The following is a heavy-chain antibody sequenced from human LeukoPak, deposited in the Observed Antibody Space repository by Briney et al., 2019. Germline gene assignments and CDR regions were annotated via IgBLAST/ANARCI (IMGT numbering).Heavy chain of an antibody. CDR3: AKERYYVYAFDV. J-gene: IGHJ3*01. CDR2: ISGSGGST. D-gene: IGHD3-10*02. V-gene: IGHV3-23*01. Sequence: GGSLRLSCAASGFTFCSYAMSWVRQAAGKGLELVSAISGSGGSTYYADSVKGLFTISRDSSKNTLYLQMNSLRAEDTAVYYCAKERYYVYAFDVWGQGTMVTVSS. CDR1: GFTFCSYA.